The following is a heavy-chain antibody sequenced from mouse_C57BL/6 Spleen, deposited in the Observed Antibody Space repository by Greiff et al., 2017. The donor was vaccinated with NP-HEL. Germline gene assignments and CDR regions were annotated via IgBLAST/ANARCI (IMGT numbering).Heavy chain of an antibody. D-gene: IGHD1-1*01. J-gene: IGHJ4*01. V-gene: IGHV3-6*01. Sequence: EVKLQESGPGLVKPSQSLSLTCSVTGYSITSGYYWNWIRQFPGNKLEWMGYISYDGSNNYNPSLKNRISITRDTSKNQFFLKLNSVTTEDTATYYCAREGDYYGSYYAMDYWGQGTSVTVSS. CDR1: GYSITSGYY. CDR3: AREGDYYGSYYAMDY. CDR2: ISYDGSN.